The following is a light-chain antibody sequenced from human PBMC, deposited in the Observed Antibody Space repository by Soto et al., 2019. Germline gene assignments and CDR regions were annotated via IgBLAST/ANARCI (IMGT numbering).Light chain of an antibody. Sequence: QSALTQHASVSGSPGQSITISCTGTSSDVGSYNLVSWYQQHPGKAPKLMIYEGSKRPSGVSNRFSGSKSGNTASLTISGLQAEDEADYYCCSYAGSRRVFGTGTKVTVL. V-gene: IGLV2-23*01. CDR3: CSYAGSRRV. CDR2: EGS. J-gene: IGLJ1*01. CDR1: SSDVGSYNL.